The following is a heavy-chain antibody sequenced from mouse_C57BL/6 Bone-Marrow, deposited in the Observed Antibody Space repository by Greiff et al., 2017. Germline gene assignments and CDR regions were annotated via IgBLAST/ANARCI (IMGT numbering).Heavy chain of an antibody. J-gene: IGHJ1*03. V-gene: IGHV1-82*01. CDR3: AREYYGTDWYFDV. D-gene: IGHD1-1*01. CDR1: GYAFSSSW. Sequence: VKLMESGPELVKPGASVKISCKASGYAFSSSWMNWVKQRPGKGLEWIGRIYPGDGDTNYNGKFKGKATLTADKSSSTAYMQLSSLTSEDSAVYFCAREYYGTDWYFDVWGTGTTVTVAA. CDR2: IYPGDGDT.